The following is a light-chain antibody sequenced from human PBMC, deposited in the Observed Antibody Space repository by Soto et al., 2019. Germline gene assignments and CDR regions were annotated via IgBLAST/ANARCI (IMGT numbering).Light chain of an antibody. CDR3: QQYCSSSWT. J-gene: IGKJ1*01. CDR1: QSVSSSY. Sequence: EIVLTQSPGTLSLSPGERATLSCRASQSVSSSYLAWYQQKLGQAPRLLIYGASSRATGIPDRFSGSGSGTDFTLTISRLEPEDFAVYYCQQYCSSSWTFGQGTKVVIK. CDR2: GAS. V-gene: IGKV3-20*01.